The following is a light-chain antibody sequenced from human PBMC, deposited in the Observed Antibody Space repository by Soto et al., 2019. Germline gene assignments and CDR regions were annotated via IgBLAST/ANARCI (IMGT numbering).Light chain of an antibody. V-gene: IGLV1-44*01. CDR2: GNS. J-gene: IGLJ1*01. CDR3: SSYAGNYVYV. Sequence: QSVLTQSPSASGTPGQRVTMSCSGSSSNIGSSTVNWYQQLPGTAPKLLIYGNSQRPSGVPDRFSGSKSGTSASLAISGLQSEDEADYYCSSYAGNYVYVFGSGTKLTVL. CDR1: SSNIGSST.